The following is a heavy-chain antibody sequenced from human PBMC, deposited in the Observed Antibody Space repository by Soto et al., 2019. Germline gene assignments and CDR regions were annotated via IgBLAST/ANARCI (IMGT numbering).Heavy chain of an antibody. CDR1: GGSISSGGYY. D-gene: IGHD6-13*01. CDR3: ARLPSSIAAAGKVDYYYGMDV. V-gene: IGHV4-31*03. J-gene: IGHJ6*02. Sequence: SETLSLTCTVSGGSISSGGYYWSWIRQHPGKGLEWIGYIYYSGSTYYNPSLKSRVTISVDTSKNQFSLKLSSVTAADTAVYYCARLPSSIAAAGKVDYYYGMDVWGQGTTVTVSS. CDR2: IYYSGST.